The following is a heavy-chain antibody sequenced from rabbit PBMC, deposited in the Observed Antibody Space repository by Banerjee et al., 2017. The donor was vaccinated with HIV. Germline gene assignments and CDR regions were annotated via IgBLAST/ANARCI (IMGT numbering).Heavy chain of an antibody. Sequence: GLEWIGCISYGGSTYYASWVNGRFTISKSTSLSTVTLQMTSLTAADTATYFCARDAGYAGSNLWGPGTLVTVS. CDR2: ISYGGST. CDR3: ARDAGYAGSNL. V-gene: IGHV1S47*01. D-gene: IGHD4-2*01. J-gene: IGHJ4*01.